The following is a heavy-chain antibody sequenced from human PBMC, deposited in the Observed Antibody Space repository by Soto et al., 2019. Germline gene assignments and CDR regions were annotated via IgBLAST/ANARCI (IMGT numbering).Heavy chain of an antibody. J-gene: IGHJ3*02. CDR3: AIVIWNTAMVEGAFDI. CDR2: ISGSGGST. V-gene: IGHV3-23*01. Sequence: EVQLLESGGGLVQPGGSLRLSCAASGFTFSSYAMSWVRQAPGKGLEWVSAISGSGGSTYYADSVKGRFTISRDNSKNTLYLQMNSLRAEDTAVYYCAIVIWNTAMVEGAFDIWGQGTMVTVSS. CDR1: GFTFSSYA. D-gene: IGHD5-18*01.